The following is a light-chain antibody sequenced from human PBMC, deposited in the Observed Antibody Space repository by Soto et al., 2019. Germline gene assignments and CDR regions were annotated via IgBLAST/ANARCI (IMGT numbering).Light chain of an antibody. V-gene: IGKV1-39*01. CDR3: QQSHSTHWT. Sequence: DIQMTQSPSSLSASVGDRVTITCRARQGISDFLNWYQQKPGKAPNLLIHAASSLQSGVPSRFSGSGSGTAFTLTISSLQPEDFATYYCQQSHSTHWTFGQGTKVEIK. J-gene: IGKJ1*01. CDR1: QGISDF. CDR2: AAS.